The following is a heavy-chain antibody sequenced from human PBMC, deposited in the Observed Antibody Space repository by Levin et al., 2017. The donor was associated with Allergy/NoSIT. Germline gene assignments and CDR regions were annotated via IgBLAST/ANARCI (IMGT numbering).Heavy chain of an antibody. D-gene: IGHD1-26*01. Sequence: KVSCAASGFTFSGSAMHWVRQASGKGLEWVGRIRSKANSYATAYAASVKGRFTISRDDSKNTAYLQMNSLKTEDTAVYYCTGGVGATFGWGQGTLVTVSS. CDR2: IRSKANSYAT. J-gene: IGHJ4*02. CDR3: TGGVGATFG. CDR1: GFTFSGSA. V-gene: IGHV3-73*01.